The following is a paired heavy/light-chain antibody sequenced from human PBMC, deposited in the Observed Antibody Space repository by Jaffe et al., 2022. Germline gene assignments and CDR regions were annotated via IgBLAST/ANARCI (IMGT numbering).Light chain of an antibody. Sequence: DIQMTQSPSSLSASVGDRVTITCRASQGITNYLAWYQQKPGKVPKLLIYAASTLQLGIPSRFSGSGSGTDFTLTISSLQPEDVATYSCQKYDRAPFTFGPGTKVDIK. J-gene: IGKJ3*01. V-gene: IGKV1-27*01. CDR3: QKYDRAPFT. CDR2: AAS. CDR1: QGITNY.
Heavy chain of an antibody. CDR2: IRYDGKTY. D-gene: IGHD4-17*01. J-gene: IGHJ5*02. CDR3: VKDHNPGYGDYA. Sequence: QVQLVESGGDVVQPGGSLRLSCVASGFTFSAYGMHWVRQAPGKGLEWVAFIRYDGKTYYYADSVKGRFTISRDDSKSTLYLQMHSLRVEDTGLYHCVKDHNPGYGDYAWGQGIQVTVSS. CDR1: GFTFSAYG. V-gene: IGHV3-30*02.